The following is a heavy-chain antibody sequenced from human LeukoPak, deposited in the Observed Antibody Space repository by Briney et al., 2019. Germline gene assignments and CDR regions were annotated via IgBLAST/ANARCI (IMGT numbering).Heavy chain of an antibody. CDR2: IKQDGSEK. J-gene: IGHJ4*02. V-gene: IGHV3-7*01. D-gene: IGHD1-26*01. CDR3: ARDILGPSHFDY. CDR1: GFTFSSYW. Sequence: GGSLRLSCAASGFTFSSYWMSWVRQAPGKGLEWVANIKQDGSEKYYVDSVKGRFTVSRDNAKNSLYQQMNSLRAEDTAVYYCARDILGPSHFDYWGQGTLVTVSS.